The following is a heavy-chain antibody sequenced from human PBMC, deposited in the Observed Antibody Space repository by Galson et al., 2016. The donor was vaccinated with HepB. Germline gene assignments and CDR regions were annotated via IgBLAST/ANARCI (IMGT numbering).Heavy chain of an antibody. Sequence: SLRLSCAASGFTFRTYSMNWVRQAPGKGLEWVSSISSSSSYIYYADSVKGRFTISRDNAKNSLYLQMNSLRAEDTAVYYCARDAGGRWYPYNWFAPWGQGTLVTVSS. J-gene: IGHJ5*02. V-gene: IGHV3-21*01. D-gene: IGHD6-13*01. CDR1: GFTFRTYS. CDR2: ISSSSSYI. CDR3: ARDAGGRWYPYNWFAP.